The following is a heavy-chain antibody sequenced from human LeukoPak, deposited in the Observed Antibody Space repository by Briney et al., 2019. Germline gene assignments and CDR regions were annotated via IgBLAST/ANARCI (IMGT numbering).Heavy chain of an antibody. J-gene: IGHJ5*02. Sequence: GGSLRLSCAASGFTFSSYGMHWVRQAPGKGLEWVAVISYDGSNKYYAESVKGRFTISRDNSKNTLYLQMNSLRAEDRAVYYCAREAIAATGTGWFDPWGQGTLVTVSS. CDR1: GFTFSSYG. D-gene: IGHD6-13*01. V-gene: IGHV3-30*03. CDR3: AREAIAATGTGWFDP. CDR2: ISYDGSNK.